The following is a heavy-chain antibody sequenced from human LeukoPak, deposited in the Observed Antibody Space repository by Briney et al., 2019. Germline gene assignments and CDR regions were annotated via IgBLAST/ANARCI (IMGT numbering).Heavy chain of an antibody. CDR3: TTRNLYSSSWYLDY. D-gene: IGHD6-13*01. CDR2: IRSKANSYAT. Sequence: GGSLRLSCAASGFTFSGSAMHWVRQASGKGLEWVGRIRSKANSYATAYAASVKGRFTISRDDSKNTAYLQMNSLKTEDTVVYYCTTRNLYSSSWYLDYWGQGTLVTVSS. J-gene: IGHJ4*02. V-gene: IGHV3-73*01. CDR1: GFTFSGSA.